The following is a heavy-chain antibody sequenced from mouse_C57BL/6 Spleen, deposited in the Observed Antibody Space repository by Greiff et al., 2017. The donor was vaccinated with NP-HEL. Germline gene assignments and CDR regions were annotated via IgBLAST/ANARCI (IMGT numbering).Heavy chain of an antibody. CDR1: GFTFSSYA. D-gene: IGHD2-4*01. CDR3: ARTDYGKYAMDY. Sequence: EVQLVESGGGLVKPGGSLKLSCAASGFTFSSYAMSWVRQTPEKRLEWVATISDGGSYTYYPDNVKGRFTISRDNAKNNLYLQMSHLKSEDTAMYYCARTDYGKYAMDYWGQGTSVTVSS. CDR2: ISDGGSYT. V-gene: IGHV5-4*01. J-gene: IGHJ4*01.